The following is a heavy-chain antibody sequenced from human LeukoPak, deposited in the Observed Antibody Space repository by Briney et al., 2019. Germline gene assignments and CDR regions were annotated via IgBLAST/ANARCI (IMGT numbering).Heavy chain of an antibody. CDR2: MTRSSAI. J-gene: IGHJ3*02. CDR3: ARAQTMFWEFDGFDI. D-gene: IGHD3-10*02. Sequence: GGSLRLSCTASGFSFTSYSMNWVRQAPGKGLEWVATMTRSSAIFYADSVKGRFTISRDDAKNSVYLQMNSLRDEDTAVYSCARAQTMFWEFDGFDIWGRGTKVTVSS. CDR1: GFSFTSYS. V-gene: IGHV3-48*02.